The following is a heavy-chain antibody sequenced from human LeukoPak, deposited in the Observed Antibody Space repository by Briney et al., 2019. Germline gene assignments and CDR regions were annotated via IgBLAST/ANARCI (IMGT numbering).Heavy chain of an antibody. CDR2: INPNSGDT. V-gene: IGHV1-2*02. J-gene: IGHJ4*02. Sequence: ASVRVSCKASGYTFTGYYIHWVRQAPGQGPEWMGWINPNSGDTNYAQKFQGRVTMTSDTSINTAYMELSSLRSEDTAVYYCARGLKGSHHDYWGQGTLVTVSS. CDR3: ARGLKGSHHDY. D-gene: IGHD1-26*01. CDR1: GYTFTGYY.